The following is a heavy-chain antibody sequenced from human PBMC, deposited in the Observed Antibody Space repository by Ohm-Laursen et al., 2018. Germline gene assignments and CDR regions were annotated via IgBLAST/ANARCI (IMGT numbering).Heavy chain of an antibody. V-gene: IGHV3-23*01. CDR3: ATTYYDSSGYYRKPFDY. CDR2: ISGSGGRT. J-gene: IGHJ4*02. CDR1: GFTFSSYA. Sequence: GSLRLSCTASGFTFSSYAMTWVRQAPGKGLEWVSAISGSGGRTYHADSVKGRFTISRDNSKNTLYLQMSSLRSEDTAVYYCATTYYDSSGYYRKPFDYWGQGTLVTVSS. D-gene: IGHD3-22*01.